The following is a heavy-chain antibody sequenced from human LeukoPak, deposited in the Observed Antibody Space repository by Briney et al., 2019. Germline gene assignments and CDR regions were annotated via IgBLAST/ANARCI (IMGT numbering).Heavy chain of an antibody. CDR1: GDSNTSGGYF. V-gene: IGHV4-31*03. CDR2: IHDTGNS. CDR3: ARGYVLDV. D-gene: IGHD2-15*01. Sequence: SQTLSLTCTVSGDSNTSGGYFWSWIRHHPVKGLEWIGYIHDTGNSYYNPSLQSRVAISIDISRNQFSLKLSSVTAADTAVYYCARGYVLDVWGQGTTVTVSS. J-gene: IGHJ6*02.